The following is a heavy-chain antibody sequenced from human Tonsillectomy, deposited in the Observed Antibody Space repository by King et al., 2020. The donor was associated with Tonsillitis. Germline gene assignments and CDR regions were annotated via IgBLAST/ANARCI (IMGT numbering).Heavy chain of an antibody. CDR1: GGSISSSRYY. CDR2: INYSGST. J-gene: IGHJ4*02. V-gene: IGHV4-39*01. D-gene: IGHD6-13*01. Sequence: LQLQESGPGLVKPSETLSLTCTVSGGSISSSRYYWGWIRQPPGKGLEWVGTINYSGSTYYNPSLKSRVTISVDSSKNQFSLKLSSVTAADTAVYYCARPIAGAGTVYLDYWGQGTPVTVSS. CDR3: ARPIAGAGTVYLDY.